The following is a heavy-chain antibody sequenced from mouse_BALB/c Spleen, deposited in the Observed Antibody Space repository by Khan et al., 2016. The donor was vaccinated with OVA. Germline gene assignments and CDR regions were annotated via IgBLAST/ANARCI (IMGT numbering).Heavy chain of an antibody. CDR1: GYTFTSYY. Sequence: QVQLQQSGAELVKPGASVKLSCKASGYTFTSYYMYWVKQRPGQGLEWIGEINPSNGGTNFKEKFKSKATLTVDKSSSTAYLRLSSMTSEDTAVSDCVRSGYGSFAYWGQGTLVTVSA. D-gene: IGHD2-2*01. J-gene: IGHJ3*01. CDR2: INPSNGGT. V-gene: IGHV1S81*02. CDR3: VRSGYGSFAY.